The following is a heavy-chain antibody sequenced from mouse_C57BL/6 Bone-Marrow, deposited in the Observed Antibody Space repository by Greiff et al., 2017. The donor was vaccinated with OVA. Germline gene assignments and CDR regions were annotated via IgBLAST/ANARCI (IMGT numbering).Heavy chain of an antibody. CDR3: ARPTGGYCDY. V-gene: IGHV1-82*01. J-gene: IGHJ2*01. CDR2: IYPGDGDT. Sequence: QVQLKESGPELVKPGASVKISCKASGYAFSSSWMNWVKQRPGTGLEWIGRIYPGDGDTNYNGKFKGKATLTADKSSSTAYMQLSSLTSEDSAVYFCARPTGGYCDYWGQGTTLTVSS. CDR1: GYAFSSSW.